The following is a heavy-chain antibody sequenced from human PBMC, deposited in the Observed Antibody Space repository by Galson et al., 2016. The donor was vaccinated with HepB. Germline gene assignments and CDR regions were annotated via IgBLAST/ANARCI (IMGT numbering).Heavy chain of an antibody. Sequence: SETLSLTCTVSGGSITSYYWSWIRQAPGKGLEWIGYIYSSGTTNYNLSLKSRSTISVDTSKNQLSLKVTSVTAAATAVYYWARGGRWGTYPLYYYGMDVWGQGTTVTVSS. D-gene: IGHD3-16*01. CDR1: GGSITSYY. V-gene: IGHV4-59*01. CDR3: ARGGRWGTYPLYYYGMDV. J-gene: IGHJ6*02. CDR2: IYSSGTT.